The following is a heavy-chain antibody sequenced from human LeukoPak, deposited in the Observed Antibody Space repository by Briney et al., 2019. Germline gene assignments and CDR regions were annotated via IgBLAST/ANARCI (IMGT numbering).Heavy chain of an antibody. D-gene: IGHD2-8*01. Sequence: GGSLRLSCAASGFASSSYAMSWVRQTPGKGLEWVSAISGGGGSTYYADSVKGRFTISRDNSKNTLFLQMNSLRAEDTAVYYCAKDKRGGPYGVDYWGQGTLVTVSS. J-gene: IGHJ4*02. V-gene: IGHV3-23*01. CDR2: ISGGGGST. CDR1: GFASSSYA. CDR3: AKDKRGGPYGVDY.